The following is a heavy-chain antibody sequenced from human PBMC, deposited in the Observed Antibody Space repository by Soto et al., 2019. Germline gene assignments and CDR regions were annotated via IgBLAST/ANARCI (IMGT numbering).Heavy chain of an antibody. CDR2: VDSSTKYT. Sequence: QVQLVESGGGLVRPGGSLRLSCEASGFTFRDNYMTWFRQAPGKGLEWLSYVDSSTKYTNYADSVKGRFTISRDNAKNSLYLQMNRLRADDTAVYYCAREYYYTMDVWGQGTMVTVSS. V-gene: IGHV3-11*05. CDR3: AREYYYTMDV. J-gene: IGHJ6*02. CDR1: GFTFRDNY.